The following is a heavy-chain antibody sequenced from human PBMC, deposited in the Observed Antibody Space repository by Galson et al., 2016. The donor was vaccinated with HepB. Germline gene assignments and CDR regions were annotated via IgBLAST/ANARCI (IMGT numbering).Heavy chain of an antibody. Sequence: SETLSLTCTVSGGSISSNYWSWIRQPAGKGLEWIGRLYISGSLKYNPSLESRVTMSVDTSKNQFSLKLSSVTAADTAVYYCARVVGLDSSSWYFGPNDQYYFDYWGQGTLVTVSS. CDR3: ARVVGLDSSSWYFGPNDQYYFDY. J-gene: IGHJ4*02. V-gene: IGHV4-4*07. CDR1: GGSISSNY. CDR2: LYISGSL. D-gene: IGHD6-13*01.